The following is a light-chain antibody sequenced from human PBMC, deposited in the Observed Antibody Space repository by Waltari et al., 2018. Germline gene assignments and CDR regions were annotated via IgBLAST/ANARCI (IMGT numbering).Light chain of an antibody. CDR1: QTIDRY. J-gene: IGKJ1*01. CDR2: AAS. Sequence: DIQMTQSPSSLSASVGDRSPITCRASQTIDRYLNWYHQKPGKAPKLLIYAASTLQSGVPSRFSGSGSGTDFTLTIIGLQPEDFATYFCQQSYRSPWTFGQGTRVDIK. V-gene: IGKV1-39*01. CDR3: QQSYRSPWT.